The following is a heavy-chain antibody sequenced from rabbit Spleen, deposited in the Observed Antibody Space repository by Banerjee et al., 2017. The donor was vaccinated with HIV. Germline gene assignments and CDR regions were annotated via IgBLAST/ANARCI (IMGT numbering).Heavy chain of an antibody. Sequence: QEQLVESGGDLVKPGASLTLTCTASGFSFSSSYYMCWVRQAPGKGLEWIACIHTTITSRTHYATWAKGRFTVSKTSSTTVTLQMTSLTVADTATYFCARDSAGREDFNLWGPGTLVTVS. CDR2: IHTTITSRT. CDR1: GFSFSSSYY. V-gene: IGHV1S45*01. D-gene: IGHD4-2*01. CDR3: ARDSAGREDFNL. J-gene: IGHJ4*01.